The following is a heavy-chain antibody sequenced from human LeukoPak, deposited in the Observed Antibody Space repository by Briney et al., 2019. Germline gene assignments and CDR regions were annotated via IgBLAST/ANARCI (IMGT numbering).Heavy chain of an antibody. CDR1: GFTFSSYS. D-gene: IGHD4-17*01. CDR3: ARGIDYTVTTSLYFEY. Sequence: GESLRLSCAASGFTFSSYSMNWVRQAPGKGLEWVSYLGTSSSTIYYAYSVKGRFTISRDNAKNSLYLQMNSLRDEDTAVYYCARGIDYTVTTSLYFEYWGQGTLATVSS. V-gene: IGHV3-48*02. J-gene: IGHJ4*02. CDR2: LGTSSSTI.